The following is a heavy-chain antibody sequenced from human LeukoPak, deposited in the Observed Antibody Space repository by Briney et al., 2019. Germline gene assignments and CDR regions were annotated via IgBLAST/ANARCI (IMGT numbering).Heavy chain of an antibody. CDR3: ARVLRSYGSGRNFDY. J-gene: IGHJ4*02. Sequence: ASVKVSCKASGYTFTSYGISWVRQAPGQGLEWMGWISAYNGNTNYAQKLQGRVTMTTDTSTSTAYMELRSLRSDDTAVYYCARVLRSYGSGRNFDYWGQGTLVTVSS. CDR1: GYTFTSYG. CDR2: ISAYNGNT. V-gene: IGHV1-18*01. D-gene: IGHD3-10*01.